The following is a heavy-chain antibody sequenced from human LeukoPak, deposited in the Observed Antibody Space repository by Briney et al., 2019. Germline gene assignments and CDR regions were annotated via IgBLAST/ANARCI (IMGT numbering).Heavy chain of an antibody. Sequence: ASVKVSCKASGYTFTGYYMHWVRQAPGQGLEWMGWINPNSGGTNYAQKFQGRVTMTRDTPISTAYMELSRLRSDDTAVYYCAADYDILTGYPTWGQGTLVTVSS. J-gene: IGHJ5*02. V-gene: IGHV1-2*02. D-gene: IGHD3-9*01. CDR2: INPNSGGT. CDR1: GYTFTGYY. CDR3: AADYDILTGYPT.